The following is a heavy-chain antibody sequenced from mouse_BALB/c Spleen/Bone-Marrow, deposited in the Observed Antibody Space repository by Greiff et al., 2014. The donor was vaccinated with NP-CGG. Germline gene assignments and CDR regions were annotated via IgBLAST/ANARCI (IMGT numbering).Heavy chain of an antibody. CDR3: TRTYDYDEGGFDY. CDR1: GYTLTSYW. D-gene: IGHD2-4*01. J-gene: IGHJ2*01. Sequence: VQGVESGAELVRPGASVKLSCKDSGYTLTSYWINWVKQRPGRGLEWIGNIYPSDSYTNYNQKFKDKATLTVDKSSSTAYMQLSSPTSEDSAVYYCTRTYDYDEGGFDYWGQGTTLTVSS. CDR2: IYPSDSYT. V-gene: IGHV1-69*02.